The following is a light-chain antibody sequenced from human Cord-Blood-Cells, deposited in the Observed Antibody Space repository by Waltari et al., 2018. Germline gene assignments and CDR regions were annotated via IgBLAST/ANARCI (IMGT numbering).Light chain of an antibody. CDR2: AAS. Sequence: DSKMSESPSSLCACVGGRATITWLASQSLSSYLNRYQQKPGQAPKLLIYAASSLQSGVPSRFSGSGSGTDFTLTISRLEPEEFATYYCQHSYSTPRTFVQGTKVDIK. V-gene: IGKV1-39*01. CDR3: QHSYSTPRT. J-gene: IGKJ1*01. CDR1: QSLSSY.